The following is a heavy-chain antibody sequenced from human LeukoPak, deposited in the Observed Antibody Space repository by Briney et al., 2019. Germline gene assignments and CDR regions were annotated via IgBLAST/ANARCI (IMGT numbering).Heavy chain of an antibody. CDR1: GFSLSTSGVG. CDR3: ARSQELFPYIDY. J-gene: IGHJ4*01. D-gene: IGHD3-10*01. Sequence: SGPTLVNPTQTLTLTCASSGFSLSTSGVGVAWIRQPPGKALEWLALVYWDDDKRYSPSLKSRLTITKDTSKNQVVLTMTNMDPVDTATYYCARSQELFPYIDYWGQGTLVTVSS. CDR2: VYWDDDK. V-gene: IGHV2-5*02.